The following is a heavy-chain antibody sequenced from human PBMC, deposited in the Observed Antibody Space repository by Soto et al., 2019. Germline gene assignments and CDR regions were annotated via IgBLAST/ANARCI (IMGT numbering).Heavy chain of an antibody. J-gene: IGHJ4*02. CDR1: GGSISSNNYY. Sequence: QLQLQESGPGLVKPSETLSLTCFVSGGSISSNNYYWGWIRQPPGKGLEWIGNMSYSRSTYYNPYLKRHVTTSVDTSKNQFSLKLTSVTAADTAVYYRARHSGPTNWGGGYLDYWGKAPLVTVSS. D-gene: IGHD7-27*01. CDR3: ARHSGPTNWGGGYLDY. CDR2: MSYSRST. V-gene: IGHV4-39*01.